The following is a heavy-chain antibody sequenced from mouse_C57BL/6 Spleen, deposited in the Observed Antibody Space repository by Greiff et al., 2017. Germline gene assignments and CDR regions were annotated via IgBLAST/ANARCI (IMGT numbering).Heavy chain of an antibody. CDR3: ADYEGYFDV. CDR2: INPNNGGT. CDR1: GYTFTDYN. D-gene: IGHD1-1*01. J-gene: IGHJ1*03. V-gene: IGHV1-22*01. Sequence: EVKLLESGPELVKPGASVKMSCKASGYTFTDYNMHWVKQSHGKSLEWIGYINPNNGGTSYNQKFKGKATLTVNKSSSTAYMELRSLTSEDSAVYYCADYEGYFDVWGTGTTVTVSS.